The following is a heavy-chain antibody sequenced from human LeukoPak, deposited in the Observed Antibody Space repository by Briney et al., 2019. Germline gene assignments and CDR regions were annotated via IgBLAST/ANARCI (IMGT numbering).Heavy chain of an antibody. CDR2: IIPIFGTA. J-gene: IGHJ3*01. D-gene: IGHD6-13*01. Sequence: GASVKVSCKASGGTFTSYSISWVRQAPGQGLEWMGGIIPIFGTANYAQKFQGRVTITADESTSTAYMELRTLRSEDTAVYYCASGVYAALKPVIAAAATFDSFDYWGQGTMVTVSS. CDR1: GGTFTSYS. V-gene: IGHV1-69*01. CDR3: ASGVYAALKPVIAAAATFDSFDY.